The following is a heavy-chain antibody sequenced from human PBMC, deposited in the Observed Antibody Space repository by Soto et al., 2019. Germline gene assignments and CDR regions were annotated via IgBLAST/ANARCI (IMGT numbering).Heavy chain of an antibody. Sequence: GGSLRLSCAASGFTFSSYAMRWVRQAPGKGLEWVSGISGSGGSTYYADSVKGRFTISRDNSKNTLYLQMNSLRAEDTAVYYCAKARDDYGDYPAEYFQHWGQGTLVTVSS. D-gene: IGHD4-17*01. V-gene: IGHV3-23*01. J-gene: IGHJ1*01. CDR3: AKARDDYGDYPAEYFQH. CDR1: GFTFSSYA. CDR2: ISGSGGST.